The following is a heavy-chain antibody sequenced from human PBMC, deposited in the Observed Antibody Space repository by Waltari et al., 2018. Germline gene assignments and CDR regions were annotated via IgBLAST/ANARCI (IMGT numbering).Heavy chain of an antibody. CDR3: ARDGRGFDI. D-gene: IGHD2-15*01. J-gene: IGHJ3*02. CDR1: VYPSRSGYY. Sequence: QVQLRKSGPDLVNLSAPLSLTCSSLVYPSRSGYYWGGLRQPPGKGLEWIGSIYHSGSTYYNPSLKSRVTISVDTSKNQFSLKLSSVTAADTAVYYCARDGRGFDIWGQGTMVTVSS. V-gene: IGHV4-38-2*02. CDR2: IYHSGST.